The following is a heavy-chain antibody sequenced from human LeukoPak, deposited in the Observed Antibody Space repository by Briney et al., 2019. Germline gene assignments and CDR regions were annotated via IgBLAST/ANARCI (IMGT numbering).Heavy chain of an antibody. V-gene: IGHV3-53*04. J-gene: IGHJ4*02. Sequence: RGSLRLSGASPGFTASINHVGWVRHATGEGLEGVSIIYSGGSTYYADSVKGRFTISRHNSKNTLYLQMNSLRAEDTAVYYCARMRYCSSTSCCAATDWGQGTLVTVSS. CDR1: GFTASINH. CDR2: IYSGGST. D-gene: IGHD2-2*01. CDR3: ARMRYCSSTSCCAATD.